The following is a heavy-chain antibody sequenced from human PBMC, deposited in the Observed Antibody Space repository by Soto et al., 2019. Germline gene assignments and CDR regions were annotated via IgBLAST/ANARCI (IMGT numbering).Heavy chain of an antibody. J-gene: IGHJ4*02. D-gene: IGHD4-4*01. CDR1: GVSISSGSYY. CDR3: ATMVTPGPGIYYFDN. CDR2: MSYSGIT. Sequence: QVQLQESGPGLVKPSQTLSLTCTVSGVSISSGSYYWSWIRQPPGKGLEWLGFMSYSGITSYNASLNSRITMSVDTSKGQFSLSLSFGTAADTAVYYFATMVTPGPGIYYFDNWAQGTLVTVSS. V-gene: IGHV4-30-4*01.